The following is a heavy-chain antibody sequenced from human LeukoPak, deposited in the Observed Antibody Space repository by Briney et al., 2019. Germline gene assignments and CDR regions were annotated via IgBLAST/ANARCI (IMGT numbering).Heavy chain of an antibody. CDR3: ARIFDRDI. J-gene: IGHJ3*02. D-gene: IGHD3-3*01. V-gene: IGHV4-4*07. CDR1: GGPIRNSY. CDR2: IHGTLGST. Sequence: PSETLSLICTVSGGPIRNSYWSWVRHSAGTGMQWIGRIHGTLGSTNHNPSLKSRVVMSLDTSSNQFSLRLSAMSAADTATYYCARIFDRDIWGQGTLVPVSP.